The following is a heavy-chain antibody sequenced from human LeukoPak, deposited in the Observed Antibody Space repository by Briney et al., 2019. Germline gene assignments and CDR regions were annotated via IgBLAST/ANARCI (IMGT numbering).Heavy chain of an antibody. D-gene: IGHD3-10*01. CDR2: IRYDGSNK. CDR3: AKDYYGSGSPPYNWFDP. J-gene: IGHJ5*02. CDR1: GFTFSSYG. V-gene: IGHV3-30*02. Sequence: GGSLRLSCAASGFTFSSYGMHWVRQAPGKGLEWVAFIRYDGSNKYYADSVKGRFTISRDNSKNTLYLQMNSLRAEDTAVYYCAKDYYGSGSPPYNWFDPWGQGTLVTVSS.